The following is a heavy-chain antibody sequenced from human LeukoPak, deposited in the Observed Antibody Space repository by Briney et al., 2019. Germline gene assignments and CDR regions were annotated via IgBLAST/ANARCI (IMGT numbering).Heavy chain of an antibody. J-gene: IGHJ4*02. D-gene: IGHD3-10*01. CDR1: GFIYSYFW. Sequence: PGGSLTLSCAASGFIYSYFWMSWVRQAPGKGLEWVANIKEDGSEKYYVDSVKGRFTLSRDNAKNSLYLQMNSLRAEDTALYYCAKGSGFDYWGQGTLVTVSS. CDR2: IKEDGSEK. CDR3: AKGSGFDY. V-gene: IGHV3-7*03.